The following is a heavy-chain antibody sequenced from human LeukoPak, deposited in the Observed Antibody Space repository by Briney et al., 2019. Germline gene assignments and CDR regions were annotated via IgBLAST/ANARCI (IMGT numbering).Heavy chain of an antibody. CDR2: ISAYNGQT. CDR1: GYIFTRYG. Sequence: ASVKVSCKASGYIFTRYGIDWVRQAPGQGLEWMGWISAYNGQTDYAQTLQGRVTMTRDTTTSTAYMELKSLTSDDTAVYYCARQGVVGSGYYRDFDYWGQGTLVTVSS. J-gene: IGHJ4*02. V-gene: IGHV1-18*01. CDR3: ARQGVVGSGYYRDFDY. D-gene: IGHD3-22*01.